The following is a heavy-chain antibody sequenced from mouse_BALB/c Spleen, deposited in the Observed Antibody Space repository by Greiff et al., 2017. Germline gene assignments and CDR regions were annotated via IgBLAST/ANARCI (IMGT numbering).Heavy chain of an antibody. D-gene: IGHD1-1*01. CDR2: IDPANGNT. Sequence: VQLQQSGAELVKPGASVKLSCTASGFNIKDTYMHWVKQRPEQGLEWIGRIDPANGNTKYDPKFQGKAIITADTSSNTAYLQLSSLTSEDTAVYYCAPHYYGSSYWYFDVWGAGTTVIVSS. V-gene: IGHV14-3*02. CDR1: GFNIKDTY. J-gene: IGHJ1*01. CDR3: APHYYGSSYWYFDV.